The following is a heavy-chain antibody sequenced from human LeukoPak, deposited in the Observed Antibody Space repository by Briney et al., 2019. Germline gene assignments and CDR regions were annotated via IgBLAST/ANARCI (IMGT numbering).Heavy chain of an antibody. CDR1: GFIFTNYF. J-gene: IGHJ4*02. D-gene: IGHD5-12*01. CDR2: IKPSDGST. V-gene: IGHV1-46*01. Sequence: ASMKVSCKASGFIFTNYFMHWVRQAPGQGLEWMGMIKPSDGSTRYAQRFQDRVTMTSDTSATTLYMELSSLRAEDTAVYYCARAVDQDFDYWGQGTLVTVSS. CDR3: ARAVDQDFDY.